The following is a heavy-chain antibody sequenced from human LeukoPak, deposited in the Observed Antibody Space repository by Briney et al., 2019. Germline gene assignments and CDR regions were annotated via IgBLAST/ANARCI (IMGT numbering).Heavy chain of an antibody. V-gene: IGHV4-39*07. CDR2: INHSGST. CDR3: ARESYCSGGSCYSALDY. Sequence: TSETLSLTCTVSGGSISSRSHYWGWIRQPPGKGLEWIGEINHSGSTNYNPSLKSRVTISVDTSKNQFSLKLSSVTAADTAVYYCARESYCSGGSCYSALDYWGQGTLVTVSS. CDR1: GGSISSRSHY. D-gene: IGHD2-15*01. J-gene: IGHJ4*02.